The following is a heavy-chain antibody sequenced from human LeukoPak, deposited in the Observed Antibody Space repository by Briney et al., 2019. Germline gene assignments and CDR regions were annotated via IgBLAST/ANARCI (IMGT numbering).Heavy chain of an antibody. J-gene: IGHJ4*02. CDR1: GFTFSDYY. V-gene: IGHV3-11*04. Sequence: GGSLRLSCAASGFTFSDYYMSWIRQAPGKGLEWVSYISSSGSTIYYADSVKGRFTISRDNAKNSLYLQMNSLRAEDTAVYYCATSVDIVARGTVFDYWGQGTLVTVSS. CDR2: ISSSGSTI. D-gene: IGHD5-12*01. CDR3: ATSVDIVARGTVFDY.